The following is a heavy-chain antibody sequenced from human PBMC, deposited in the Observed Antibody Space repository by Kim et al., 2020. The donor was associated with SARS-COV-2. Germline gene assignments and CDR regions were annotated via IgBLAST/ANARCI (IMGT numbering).Heavy chain of an antibody. J-gene: IGHJ4*02. CDR3: ANLYGDYDY. CDR2: GST. D-gene: IGHD4-17*01. Sequence: GSTYYNPSLKSRVTISVDTSKNQFSLKLGSVTAADTAVYYCANLYGDYDYWGQGTLVTVSS. V-gene: IGHV4-39*01.